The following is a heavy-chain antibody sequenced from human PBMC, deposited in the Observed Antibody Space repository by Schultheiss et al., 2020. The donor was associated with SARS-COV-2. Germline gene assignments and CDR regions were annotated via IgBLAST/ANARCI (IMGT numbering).Heavy chain of an antibody. V-gene: IGHV1-18*01. CDR2: MNPNSGNT. Sequence: ASVKVSCKASGYTFTSYGISWVRQAPGQGLEWMGWMNPNSGNTGYAQNFQGRVTMTTDTSTSTAYMELRSLTSDDTAVYYCARATKWNYAMDVWGQGTTVTVSS. D-gene: IGHD1-26*01. CDR3: ARATKWNYAMDV. J-gene: IGHJ6*02. CDR1: GYTFTSYG.